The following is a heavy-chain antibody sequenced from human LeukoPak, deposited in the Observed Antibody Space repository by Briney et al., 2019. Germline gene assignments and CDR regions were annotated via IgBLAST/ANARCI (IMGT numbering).Heavy chain of an antibody. CDR3: ARDGGGGTYFDY. Sequence: GGSLRLSCAASGFTFSDYYMTWIRQTPGKGLEWVSYISISGTTTFYVDSVKGRFTISRDNAKNSLYLQMNSLRAEDTAVYYCARDGGGGTYFDYWGQGTLVTVSS. J-gene: IGHJ4*02. CDR2: ISISGTTT. V-gene: IGHV3-11*04. D-gene: IGHD2-15*01. CDR1: GFTFSDYY.